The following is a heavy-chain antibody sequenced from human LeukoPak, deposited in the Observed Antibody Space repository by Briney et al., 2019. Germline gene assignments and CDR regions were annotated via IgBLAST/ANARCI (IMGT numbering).Heavy chain of an antibody. J-gene: IGHJ4*02. CDR1: GYSFPRNG. D-gene: IGHD3-16*01. CDR3: ARDVNYAFDY. Sequence: ASVTVSCTPSGYSFPRNGIGWMRQAPGQGLEWMGWISANSGNTNYAQKFQDRVTLTTDTSTSTAYMELRSLRSDDTAVYYCARDVNYAFDYWGQGTLVTVSS. V-gene: IGHV1-18*01. CDR2: ISANSGNT.